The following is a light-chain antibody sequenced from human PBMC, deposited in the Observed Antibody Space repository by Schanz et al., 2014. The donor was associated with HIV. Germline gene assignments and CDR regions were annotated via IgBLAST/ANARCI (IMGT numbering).Light chain of an antibody. J-gene: IGLJ3*02. V-gene: IGLV2-8*01. CDR2: EVT. Sequence: QSALTQPPSASGSPGQSVTISCTGTNSDVGGYNYVSWYRQHPGKAPKLMIYEVTKRPSGVPDRFSGSKSGNTASLTVSGLQAEDEADYYCSSYTTTNTWLFGGGTKLTVL. CDR3: SSYTTTNTWL. CDR1: NSDVGGYNY.